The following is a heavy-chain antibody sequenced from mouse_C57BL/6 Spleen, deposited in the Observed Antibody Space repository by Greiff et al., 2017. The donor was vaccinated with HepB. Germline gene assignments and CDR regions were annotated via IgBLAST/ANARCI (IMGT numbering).Heavy chain of an antibody. CDR1: GYAFSSYW. D-gene: IGHD2-1*01. J-gene: IGHJ1*03. CDR3: ARSGYKPDLLWIPGWYFDV. V-gene: IGHV1-80*01. CDR2: IYPGDGDT. Sequence: VQLQQSGAELVKPGASVKISCKASGYAFSSYWMNWVKQRPGKGLEWIGQIYPGDGDTNYNGKFKGKATLTADKSSSTAYMQLSSLTSEDSAVYFCARSGYKPDLLWIPGWYFDVWGTGTTVTVSS.